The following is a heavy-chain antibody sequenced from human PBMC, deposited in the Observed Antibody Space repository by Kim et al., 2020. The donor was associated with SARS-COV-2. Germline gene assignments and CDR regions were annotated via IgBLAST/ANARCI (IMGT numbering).Heavy chain of an antibody. V-gene: IGHV4-59*08. J-gene: IGHJ4*02. Sequence: SETLSLTCTVSGGSITSYYWSWIRQPPGEGLEWIAYIYYSGSTNFNPSLKSRVTISVDTSKNQFSLKLSSVTAADTAVYYCARSSGWYLDYWGQGTLVTVSS. D-gene: IGHD6-19*01. CDR1: GGSITSYY. CDR3: ARSSGWYLDY. CDR2: IYYSGST.